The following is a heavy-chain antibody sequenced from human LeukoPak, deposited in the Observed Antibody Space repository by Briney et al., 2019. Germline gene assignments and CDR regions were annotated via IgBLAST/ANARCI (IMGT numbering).Heavy chain of an antibody. Sequence: GGSLRLSCAASGFTFNAFGMNWARQAPGKGLEWVASINHNGNVNYYVDSVKGRFTISRDNAKNSLYLQMSNLRAEDTAVYFCARGGGLDVWGQGATVTVSS. V-gene: IGHV3-7*03. D-gene: IGHD3-16*01. CDR2: INHNGNVN. J-gene: IGHJ6*02. CDR3: ARGGGLDV. CDR1: GFTFNAFG.